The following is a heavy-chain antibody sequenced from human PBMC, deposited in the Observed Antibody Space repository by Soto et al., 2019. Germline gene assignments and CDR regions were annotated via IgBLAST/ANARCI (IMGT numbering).Heavy chain of an antibody. D-gene: IGHD3-9*01. CDR2: ILNTGST. CDR3: ARQRYFYC. V-gene: IGHV4-59*08. CDR1: GGSISSYY. Sequence: SETLSLTCTVSGGSISSYYWSWIRQPPGKGLEWIGYILNTGSTNYNPSLKSRVTMSVDTSKNQIYLKLSAVTAADTAVYYCARQRYFYCWGPGTLLTVSS. J-gene: IGHJ4*02.